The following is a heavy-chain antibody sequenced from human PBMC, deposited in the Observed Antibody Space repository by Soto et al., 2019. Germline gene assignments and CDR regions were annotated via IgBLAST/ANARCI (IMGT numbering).Heavy chain of an antibody. CDR2: ISYDGSNK. CDR1: GFTFSSYA. V-gene: IGHV3-30-3*01. Sequence: ESGGGVVQPGRSLRLSCAASGFTFSSYAMHWVRQAPGKGLEWVAVISYDGSNKYYADSVKGRFTISRDNSKNTLYLQMNSLRAEDTAVYYCARDVVDSAAWYAFDIWGQGTMVTVSS. CDR3: ARDVVDSAAWYAFDI. J-gene: IGHJ3*02. D-gene: IGHD6-13*01.